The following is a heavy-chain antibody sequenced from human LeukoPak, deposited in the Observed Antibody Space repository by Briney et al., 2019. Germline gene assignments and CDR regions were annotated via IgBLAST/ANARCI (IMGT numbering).Heavy chain of an antibody. CDR2: IIPIFGTA. D-gene: IGHD5-18*01. CDR1: GGTFSSYA. J-gene: IGHJ6*02. Sequence: ASVKVSCKASGGTFSSYAISWARQAPGQGLEWMGGIIPIFGTANYAQKFQGRVTITADESTSTAYMELSSLRSEDTAVYYCATINTAMVGYYGMDVWGQGTTVTVSS. CDR3: ATINTAMVGYYGMDV. V-gene: IGHV1-69*13.